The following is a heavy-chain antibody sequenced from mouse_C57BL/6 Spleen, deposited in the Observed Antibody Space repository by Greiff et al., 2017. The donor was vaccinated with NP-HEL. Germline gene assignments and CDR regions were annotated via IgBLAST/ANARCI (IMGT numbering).Heavy chain of an antibody. Sequence: VQLQQPGAELVMPGASVKLSCKASGYTFTSYWMHWVKQRPGQGLEWIGEIDPSDSYTNYIHKFNGKSPLTVAKSSSTAYMQLSSLTSEDSAVYYCARGGGYSYAMDYWGQGTSVTVSS. CDR2: IDPSDSYT. CDR3: ARGGGYSYAMDY. V-gene: IGHV1-69*01. D-gene: IGHD2-3*01. CDR1: GYTFTSYW. J-gene: IGHJ4*01.